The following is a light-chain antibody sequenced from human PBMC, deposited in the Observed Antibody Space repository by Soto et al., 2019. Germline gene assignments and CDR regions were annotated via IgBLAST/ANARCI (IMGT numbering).Light chain of an antibody. CDR3: QSYDSSLSGYV. CDR1: SSNLGAGYE. V-gene: IGLV1-40*01. CDR2: ENN. J-gene: IGLJ1*01. Sequence: QSVLTQPPSVSEAPGQRVTISSTGSSSNLGAGYEAHWYQQVPGTAPKLLIYENNNRPSGVPDRFSGSKSGTSASLAITGLQAEDEAEYYCQSYDSSLSGYVFGTGTKLTVL.